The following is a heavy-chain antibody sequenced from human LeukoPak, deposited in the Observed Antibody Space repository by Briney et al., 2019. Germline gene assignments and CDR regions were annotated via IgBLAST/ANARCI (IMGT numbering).Heavy chain of an antibody. CDR3: ARETYYYDSSGLPHYYMDV. J-gene: IGHJ6*03. Sequence: SETLSLTCTVSGGSISSGDYYWNWIRQPPGKGLEWIGYISYSGSTYFNPSLRSRVTISVDTSENQFSLKLSSVTAADTAVYYFARETYYYDSSGLPHYYMDVWDKGTTVTVSS. V-gene: IGHV4-30-4*08. CDR2: ISYSGST. CDR1: GGSISSGDYY. D-gene: IGHD3-22*01.